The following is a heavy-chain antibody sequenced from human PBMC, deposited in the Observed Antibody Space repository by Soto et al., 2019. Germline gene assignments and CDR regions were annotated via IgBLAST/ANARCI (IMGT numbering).Heavy chain of an antibody. CDR2: ISYDGSNK. Sequence: GGSLRLSCAASGFTFSSYGMHWVRQAPGKGLEWVAVISYDGSNKYYADSVKGRFTISRDNSKNTLYLQMNSLRAEDTAVYYCAKDPVTVTPYFDYWGQGTLVTVSS. CDR3: AKDPVTVTPYFDY. D-gene: IGHD4-4*01. CDR1: GFTFSSYG. V-gene: IGHV3-30*18. J-gene: IGHJ4*02.